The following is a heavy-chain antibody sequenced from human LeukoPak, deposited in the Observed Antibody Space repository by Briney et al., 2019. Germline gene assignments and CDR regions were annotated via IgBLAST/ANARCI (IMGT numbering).Heavy chain of an antibody. CDR2: NSAYNGNT. J-gene: IGHJ2*01. CDR3: ARGYCSSTSCYFGYWYFDL. V-gene: IGHV1-18*01. CDR1: GYTFTSYG. D-gene: IGHD2-2*01. Sequence: ASVKVSCKASGYTFTSYGISWVRQAPGQGLEWMGWNSAYNGNTNYAQKLQGRVTMTTDTSTSTAYMELRSLRSDDTAVYYCARGYCSSTSCYFGYWYFDLWGRGTLVTVSS.